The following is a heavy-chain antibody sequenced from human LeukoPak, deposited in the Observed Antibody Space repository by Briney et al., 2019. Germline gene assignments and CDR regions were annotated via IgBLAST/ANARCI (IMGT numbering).Heavy chain of an antibody. D-gene: IGHD6-13*01. CDR2: ISSSSSYI. CDR1: GFTFSSYS. CDR3: ASSTAAAGGPFDY. Sequence: GGSLRLSCAASGFTFSSYSMNWVRQAPGKGLEWVSSISSSSSYIYYADSVKGRFTISRDNAKNSLYLQMNSLRAEDTAVYYCASSTAAAGGPFDYWGQGTLVTVSS. V-gene: IGHV3-21*01. J-gene: IGHJ4*02.